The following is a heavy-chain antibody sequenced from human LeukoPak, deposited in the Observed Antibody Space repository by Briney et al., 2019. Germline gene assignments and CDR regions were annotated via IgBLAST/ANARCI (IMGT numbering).Heavy chain of an antibody. D-gene: IGHD2-2*01. V-gene: IGHV3-74*01. CDR3: ASATFSSTNY. J-gene: IGHJ4*01. CDR2: INSDGSST. CDR1: GFTFSSYW. Sequence: GGSLRLSCAASGFTFSSYWMHWVRHAPGKGLVWVSRINSDGSSTNYADSVKGQFTISRDNSKNTLYLQMNSLRAEDTAVYYCASATFSSTNYSGHGTLVTVSS.